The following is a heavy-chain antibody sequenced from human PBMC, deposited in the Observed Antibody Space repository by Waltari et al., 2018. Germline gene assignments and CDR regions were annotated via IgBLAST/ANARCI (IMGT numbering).Heavy chain of an antibody. CDR1: GVSITSNRHY. J-gene: IGHJ3*01. Sequence: QLQRQESGPRLVRPSATLSPICRVSGVSITSNRHYWAWIRQSPGQCLEWIGTVSYSGTTYISPSLKSRVSVSRDTSKNQVSLILGSVTAADMAVYYCATYIGASVGTAAFDVWGQGTMVTVSS. V-gene: IGHV4-39*01. CDR3: ATYIGASVGTAAFDV. CDR2: VSYSGTT. D-gene: IGHD5-12*01.